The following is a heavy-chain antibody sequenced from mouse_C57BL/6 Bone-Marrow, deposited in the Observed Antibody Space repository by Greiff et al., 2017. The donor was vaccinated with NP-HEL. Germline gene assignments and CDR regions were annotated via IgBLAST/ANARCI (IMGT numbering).Heavy chain of an antibody. D-gene: IGHD2-5*01. CDR3: ARLYYSKKDWYFDV. CDR1: GFTFSDYG. V-gene: IGHV5-15*01. J-gene: IGHJ1*03. CDR2: ISNLAYSI. Sequence: DVMLVESGGGLVQPGGSLKLSCAASGFTFSDYGMAWVRQAPRKGPEWVAFISNLAYSIYYADTVTGRFTISRENAKNTLYLEMSSLRSEDTAMYYCARLYYSKKDWYFDVWGTGTTVTVSS.